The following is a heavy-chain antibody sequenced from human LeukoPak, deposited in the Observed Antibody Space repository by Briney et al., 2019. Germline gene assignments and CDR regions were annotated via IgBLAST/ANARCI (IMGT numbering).Heavy chain of an antibody. CDR2: INPNSGGT. CDR3: ARGRGVLWFGELGDDAFDI. Sequence: ASVKVSCKASGYTFTTLDINWVRQAPGQGLKWMGWINPNSGGTNYAQKFQGWVTMTRDTSISTAYMGLSRLRSDDTAVYYCARGRGVLWFGELGDDAFDIWGQGTMVTVSS. D-gene: IGHD3-10*01. CDR1: GYTFTTLD. J-gene: IGHJ3*02. V-gene: IGHV1-2*04.